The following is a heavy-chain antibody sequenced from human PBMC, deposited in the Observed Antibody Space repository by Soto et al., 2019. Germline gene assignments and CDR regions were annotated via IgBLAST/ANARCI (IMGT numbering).Heavy chain of an antibody. J-gene: IGHJ3*02. CDR3: ARLSTYCSGGSGHRDPFYI. CDR1: ACTSKSYA. D-gene: IGHD2-15*01. V-gene: IGHV3-23*01. CDR2: TPGSGGSS. Sequence: PGRSLRHPSTASACTSKSYAKHGGRQLPGKGLEWVASTPGSGGSSYYADSVKGRFTISRDNSKHTLYLHMNSLRAEDTAVYYCARLSTYCSGGSGHRDPFYIRTQRTMVT.